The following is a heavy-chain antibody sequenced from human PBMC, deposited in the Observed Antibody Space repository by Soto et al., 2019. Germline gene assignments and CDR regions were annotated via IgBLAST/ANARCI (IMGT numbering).Heavy chain of an antibody. V-gene: IGHV3-23*01. CDR1: GFTFSSYA. CDR2: ISGSGENT. CDR3: AKEPTAVDPRDLFGGNPPADY. J-gene: IGHJ4*02. Sequence: EVQLLESGGPLLQPGAPLRLSCAASGFTFSSYAMNWARQTPGKGLQWVSAISGSGENTYYAASVKGRFTISRDNSKNILNRHMNGLTADDTAMYYCAKEPTAVDPRDLFGGNPPADYWGQGTLVAVAS. D-gene: IGHD2-15*01.